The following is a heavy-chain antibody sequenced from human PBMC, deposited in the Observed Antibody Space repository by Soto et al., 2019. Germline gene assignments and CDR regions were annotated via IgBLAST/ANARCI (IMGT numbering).Heavy chain of an antibody. CDR1: GGSISSGDYY. D-gene: IGHD3-10*01. J-gene: IGHJ5*02. Sequence: QVQLQESGPGLVKPSQTLSLTCTVSGGSISSGDYYWSWIRQPPGKGLEWIGYIYYSGSTYYNPSLKSRVIXXVXTXTNQFSLKLSSVTAADTAVYYCARVGTMVRSNWFDPWGQGTLVTVSS. V-gene: IGHV4-30-4*01. CDR3: ARVGTMVRSNWFDP. CDR2: IYYSGST.